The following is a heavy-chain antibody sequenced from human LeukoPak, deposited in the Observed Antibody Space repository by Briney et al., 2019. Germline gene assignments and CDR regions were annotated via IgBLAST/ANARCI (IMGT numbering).Heavy chain of an antibody. V-gene: IGHV4-34*01. D-gene: IGHD6-19*01. CDR2: INHSGST. CDR3: ARESTTVAGTFDY. Sequence: KPSETLSLTCAVYGGSFSGYYWSWIRQPPGKGLEWTGEINHSGSTNYNPSLKSRVTISVDTSKNQFSLKLSSVTAADTAMYYCARESTTVAGTFDYWGQGTLVTVSS. CDR1: GGSFSGYY. J-gene: IGHJ4*02.